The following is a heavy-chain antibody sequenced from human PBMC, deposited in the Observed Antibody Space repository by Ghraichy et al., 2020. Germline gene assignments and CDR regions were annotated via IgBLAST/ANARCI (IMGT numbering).Heavy chain of an antibody. CDR1: GDSVSSKRAG. CDR3: ARVGDYYFDY. J-gene: IGHJ4*02. CDR2: TYYRSKWYN. D-gene: IGHD3-10*01. V-gene: IGHV6-1*01. Sequence: SETLSLTCAISGDSVSSKRAGWNWIRQSPSRGLEWLGRTYYRSKWYNEYAVSVKSRIIISQDTSKNQFSLQLNSVTPEDTAVYYCARVGDYYFDYWGQGTLVAVSS.